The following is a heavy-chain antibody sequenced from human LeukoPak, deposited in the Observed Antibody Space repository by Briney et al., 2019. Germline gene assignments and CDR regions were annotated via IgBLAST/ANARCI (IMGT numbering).Heavy chain of an antibody. CDR3: ARWNYDFYHMDV. CDR2: INHSGST. Sequence: SETLSLTCAVYGGSFSGYYWSWIRQPPGKGLEWIGEINHSGSTNYNPSLKSRVTISGDASSNQFSLRLTSVTAADTAVYCCARWNYDFYHMDVWGKGTTVTVSS. CDR1: GGSFSGYY. J-gene: IGHJ6*03. D-gene: IGHD3-3*01. V-gene: IGHV4-34*01.